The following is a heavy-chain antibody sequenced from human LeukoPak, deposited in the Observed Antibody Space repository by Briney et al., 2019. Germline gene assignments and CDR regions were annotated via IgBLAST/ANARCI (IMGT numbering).Heavy chain of an antibody. V-gene: IGHV1-46*01. CDR3: ARGPYYYDSSGSYLNVFDI. D-gene: IGHD3-22*01. CDR1: GYTFTSYY. J-gene: IGHJ3*02. Sequence: ASVKVSCKASGYTFTSYYMHWVRQAPGQGPEWMGIINPSGGSTTFAQKFQGRVTMTRDTSTSTVYMELSSLRSEDTAVYYCARGPYYYDSSGSYLNVFDIWGQGTMVTVSS. CDR2: INPSGGST.